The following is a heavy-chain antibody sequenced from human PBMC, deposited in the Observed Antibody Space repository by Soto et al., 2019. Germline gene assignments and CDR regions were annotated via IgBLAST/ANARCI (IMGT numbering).Heavy chain of an antibody. CDR3: ARDRNDYVWGSYRKPPSAFDI. CDR2: ISSSSSTI. CDR1: GFTFSSYS. D-gene: IGHD3-16*02. V-gene: IGHV3-48*02. Sequence: EVQLVESGGGLVQPGGSLRLSCAASGFTFSSYSMNWVRQAPGKGLEWVSYISSSSSTIYYADSVKGRFTISRDNAKNSLYLQMNSLRDEDTAVYYCARDRNDYVWGSYRKPPSAFDIWGLGTMVIVSS. J-gene: IGHJ3*02.